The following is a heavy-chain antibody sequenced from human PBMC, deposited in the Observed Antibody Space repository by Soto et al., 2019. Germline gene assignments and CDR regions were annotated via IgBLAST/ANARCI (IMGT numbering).Heavy chain of an antibody. V-gene: IGHV4-59*12. J-gene: IGHJ4*02. CDR1: GASISGYH. CDR3: ARVGPEIIVTTYFDY. CDR2: ISYSGAT. Sequence: SETLSLTCTVSGASISGYHWSWIRQFPGKELECLGYISYSGATNYNPSHKSRVTMSIDTSKNQLSLKLSSVTAADTAVYYCARVGPEIIVTTYFDYWGQGTLVTVSS. D-gene: IGHD5-12*01.